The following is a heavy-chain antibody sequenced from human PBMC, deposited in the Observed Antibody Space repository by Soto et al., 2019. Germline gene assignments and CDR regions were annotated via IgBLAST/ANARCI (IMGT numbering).Heavy chain of an antibody. CDR1: GYTLTELS. D-gene: IGHD6-13*01. V-gene: IGHV1-24*01. Sequence: ASVKVSCKVSGYTLTELSMHWVRQAPGKGLEWMGGFDPEDGETIYAQKFQGRVTMTEDTSTDTAYMELSSLRSEDTAVYYFATGRPLDSSFDYWGQGTLVTVSS. CDR3: ATGRPLDSSFDY. J-gene: IGHJ4*02. CDR2: FDPEDGET.